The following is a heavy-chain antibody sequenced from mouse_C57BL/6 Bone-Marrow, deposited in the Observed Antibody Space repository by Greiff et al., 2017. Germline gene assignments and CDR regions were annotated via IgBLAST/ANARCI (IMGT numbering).Heavy chain of an antibody. CDR2: ISSGSSTI. V-gene: IGHV5-17*01. CDR3: ASIDCLYYAMDY. J-gene: IGHJ4*01. Sequence: EVKLVESGGGLVKPGGSLKLSCAASGFTFSDYGMNWVRQAPEKGLEWVAYISSGSSTIYYADTVKGRFTISRDNATNTLFLQMTSLRSEDTAMYSCASIDCLYYAMDYWGQGTSVTVSS. CDR1: GFTFSDYG.